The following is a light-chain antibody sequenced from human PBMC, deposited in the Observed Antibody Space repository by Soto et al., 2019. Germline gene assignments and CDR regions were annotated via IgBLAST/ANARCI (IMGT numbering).Light chain of an antibody. CDR2: AAS. CDR3: LQDYNFPLT. Sequence: AIQMTQSPSSLSASVGDRVTITCRASQGIRNDLGWYQQKPGKAPKLLIYAASSLLSGVPSRFSVSGSGTDFTLNISSLQPEDFTTYYCLQDYNFPLTFGQGTKVEIK. J-gene: IGKJ1*01. CDR1: QGIRND. V-gene: IGKV1-6*01.